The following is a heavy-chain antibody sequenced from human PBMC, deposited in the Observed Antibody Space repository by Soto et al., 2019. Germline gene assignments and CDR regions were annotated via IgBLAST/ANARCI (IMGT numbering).Heavy chain of an antibody. V-gene: IGHV1-69*01. Sequence: QVQLVQSGAEVKTPGSSVKVSCKASGGTLSDYAISWVRQAPGQGLEWMGGIMPTVDSANYAQNFQGRLTISADESTSPAKLELSSLRSDDTAVYYCAVAAVREIMAQESSGMAVWGQGTTVIVSS. CDR3: AVAAVREIMAQESSGMAV. CDR2: IMPTVDSA. D-gene: IGHD3-10*01. J-gene: IGHJ6*02. CDR1: GGTLSDYA.